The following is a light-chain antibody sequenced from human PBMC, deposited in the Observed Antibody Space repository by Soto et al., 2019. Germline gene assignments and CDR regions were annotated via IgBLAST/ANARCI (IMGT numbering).Light chain of an antibody. Sequence: EIVLTQSPATLSLSPGERATLSCRASQSVGSYLAWYQQKPGQAPRLLIYGTSNRATGIPGRFSGSGSETDSPLTISSLEPEDCGVYYCQHRGKWPRTFGQGTKLEIK. CDR1: QSVGSY. CDR3: QHRGKWPRT. J-gene: IGKJ2*01. V-gene: IGKV3-11*01. CDR2: GTS.